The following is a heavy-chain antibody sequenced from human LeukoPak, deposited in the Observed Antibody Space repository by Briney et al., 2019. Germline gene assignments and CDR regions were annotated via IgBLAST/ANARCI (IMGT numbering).Heavy chain of an antibody. V-gene: IGHV4-59*01. Sequence: SETLSLTCTVSGGSISSYYWSWIRQPPGKGLEWIGYIYYSGSTNYNPSLKSRVTISVDTSKNQFSLKLSSVTAADTAVYYCARAERILEWLSFDYWGQGTLVTVSS. J-gene: IGHJ4*02. CDR1: GGSISSYY. D-gene: IGHD3-3*01. CDR3: ARAERILEWLSFDY. CDR2: IYYSGST.